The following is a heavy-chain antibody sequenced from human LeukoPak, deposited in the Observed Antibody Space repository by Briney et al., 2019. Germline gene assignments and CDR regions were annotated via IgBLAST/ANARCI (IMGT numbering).Heavy chain of an antibody. D-gene: IGHD1-26*01. J-gene: IGHJ4*02. CDR1: GGSISSYY. CDR2: IYYSGST. Sequence: SETLSLTCTVSGGSISSYYWSWIRQPPGKGLEWIGYIYYSGSTNYNPSLKSRVTISVDTSKNQFSLKLSSVTAADTAVYYCARALGAAPYYFDYWGQGTLVTVSS. CDR3: ARALGAAPYYFDY. V-gene: IGHV4-59*01.